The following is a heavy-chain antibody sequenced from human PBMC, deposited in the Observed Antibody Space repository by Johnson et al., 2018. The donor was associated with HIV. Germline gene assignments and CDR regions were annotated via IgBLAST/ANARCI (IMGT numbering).Heavy chain of an antibody. V-gene: IGHV3-30*02. CDR1: GFTFSTYG. CDR3: AKDQWELSRGAFDI. CDR2: IGYDGSKK. Sequence: QVQLVESGGGVVQPGGSLRLSCAASGFTFSTYGMHWVRQAPGKGLEWVSFIGYDGSKKDYGDSVTGRYTVSRDNSKNTLYLQMNSMRAEDTAVYYCAKDQWELSRGAFDIWGQGTMVTVSS. D-gene: IGHD1-26*01. J-gene: IGHJ3*02.